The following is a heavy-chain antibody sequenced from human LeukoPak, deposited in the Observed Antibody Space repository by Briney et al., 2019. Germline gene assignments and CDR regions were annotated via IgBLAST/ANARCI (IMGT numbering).Heavy chain of an antibody. D-gene: IGHD6-19*01. CDR2: IYHTGST. Sequence: PSQTLSLTCAVSGGSISSGDYSWSWIRQPPGKGLEWIGYIYHTGSTKYNPSLKSRVTMSVDTSKNQFSLKLSSVTAADTAVYYCARVGYSSGWYVFDYWGQGTLVTVSS. J-gene: IGHJ4*02. V-gene: IGHV4-30-2*01. CDR1: GGSISSGDYS. CDR3: ARVGYSSGWYVFDY.